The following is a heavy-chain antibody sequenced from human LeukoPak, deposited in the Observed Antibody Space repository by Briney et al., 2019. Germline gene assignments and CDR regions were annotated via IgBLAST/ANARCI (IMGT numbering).Heavy chain of an antibody. CDR1: GFTVSSNY. D-gene: IGHD6-13*01. V-gene: IGHV3-53*01. CDR2: IYSSGST. CDR3: TRGPAAGTVGHYYYYYYRDV. J-gene: IGHJ6*03. Sequence: GGSLRLSCAASGFTVSSNYMSWVRQAPGKGLEWVSVIYSSGSTYYADAVKSRFTISRDNSKNTLYLQIKRQRAEETAVYYCTRGPAAGTVGHYYYYYYRDVWGKRTTVADPS.